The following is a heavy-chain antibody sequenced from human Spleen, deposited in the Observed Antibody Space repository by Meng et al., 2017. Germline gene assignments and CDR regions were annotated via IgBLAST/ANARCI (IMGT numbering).Heavy chain of an antibody. V-gene: IGHV4-34*01. J-gene: IGHJ4*02. CDR3: ARGPTTMAHDFDY. CDR1: GGSFSDYY. CDR2: INHSGST. D-gene: IGHD4-11*01. Sequence: QGQLQQVGAGLLQPSETLSLTCVVPGGSFSDYYWSWIRQPPGKGLEWIGEINHSGSTNYNPSLESRATISVDTSQNNLSLKLSSVTAADSAVYYCARGPTTMAHDFDYWGQGTLVTVSS.